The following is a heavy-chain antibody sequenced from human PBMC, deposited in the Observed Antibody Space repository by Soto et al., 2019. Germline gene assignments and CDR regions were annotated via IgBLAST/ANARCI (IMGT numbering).Heavy chain of an antibody. D-gene: IGHD3-22*01. CDR3: ASGYDSSAYSYGLDG. V-gene: IGHV4-31*03. Sequence: SETLSLNCTVSGGSLSSGCYYLSWIRHHPGKGLEWIGYIYYSWSTYYNPSLKSRVTISVDTSKDQFSLKLSSVTAADTAVYYGASGYDSSAYSYGLDGGGQGTTVTVS. CDR2: IYYSWST. J-gene: IGHJ6*02. CDR1: GGSLSSGCYY.